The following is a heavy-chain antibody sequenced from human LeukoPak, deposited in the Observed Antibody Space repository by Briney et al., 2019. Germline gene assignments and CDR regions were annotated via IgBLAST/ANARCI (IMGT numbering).Heavy chain of an antibody. D-gene: IGHD2-15*01. CDR2: INHNGNVN. V-gene: IGHV3-7*03. CDR3: AKRACSGGSCYYFDY. Sequence: RGSLRLSCAASGFTFSSYWMNWARQAPGKGLEWVASINHNGNVNYYVESVKGRFTISRDNAKNSLFLQMNSLRPEDTALYYCAKRACSGGSCYYFDYWGQGTLVTVSS. CDR1: GFTFSSYW. J-gene: IGHJ4*02.